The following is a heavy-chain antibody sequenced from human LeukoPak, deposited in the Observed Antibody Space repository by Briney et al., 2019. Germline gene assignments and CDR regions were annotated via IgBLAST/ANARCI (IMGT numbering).Heavy chain of an antibody. V-gene: IGHV1-18*01. D-gene: IGHD6-13*01. Sequence: ASVKVSCKASGYTFTSYGISWVRQAPGQGLEWMGWIDAYNGNPTYAQNLQGRVTMTTDTSTSTAYMELRSLRSDDTAVYYCVRAGNYYYMDVWGKGTTVTVSS. CDR3: VRAGNYYYMDV. CDR1: GYTFTSYG. J-gene: IGHJ6*03. CDR2: IDAYNGNP.